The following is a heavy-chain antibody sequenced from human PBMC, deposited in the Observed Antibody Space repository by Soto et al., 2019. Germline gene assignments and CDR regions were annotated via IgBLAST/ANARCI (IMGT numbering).Heavy chain of an antibody. CDR2: ISAYNGNT. J-gene: IGHJ4*02. Sequence: ASVKVSCKASGYTFTSYGISWVRQAPGQGLERMGWISAYNGNTNYAQKLQGRLTMTTDTSTSTAYMELRSLRSDDTAVYYCARDSSGGSCYDYWGQGTLVTVSS. D-gene: IGHD2-15*01. V-gene: IGHV1-18*01. CDR3: ARDSSGGSCYDY. CDR1: GYTFTSYG.